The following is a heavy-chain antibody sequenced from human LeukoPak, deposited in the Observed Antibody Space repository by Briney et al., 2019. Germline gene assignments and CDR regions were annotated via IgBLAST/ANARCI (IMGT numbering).Heavy chain of an antibody. V-gene: IGHV3-48*03. CDR3: ARGSLHSAYGFDY. CDR2: SSSSGSTI. Sequence: PGGSLRLSCAASGFTFSSYEMNWVRQAPGKGLEWVSHSSSSGSTIYYAGSVKGRFTIARDNAKNSVYLQMNSLRAEDTAVYYCARGSLHSAYGFDYWGQGTPVTVSS. D-gene: IGHD5-12*01. J-gene: IGHJ4*02. CDR1: GFTFSSYE.